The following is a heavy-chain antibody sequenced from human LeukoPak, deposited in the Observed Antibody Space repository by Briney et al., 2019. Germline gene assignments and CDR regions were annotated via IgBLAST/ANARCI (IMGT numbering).Heavy chain of an antibody. CDR2: ILYSGST. CDR1: GGSISTSSYY. J-gene: IGHJ6*03. V-gene: IGHV4-39*07. D-gene: IGHD6-13*01. CDR3: ARSSYYYYYYMDV. Sequence: SETLSLTCTVSGGSISTSSYYWGWVRQPPGKGLEWIGNILYSGSTYYSPSLKSRVTISLDTSRNQFSLKLNSVTAADTAVYYCARSSYYYYYYMDVWGKGTTVTVSS.